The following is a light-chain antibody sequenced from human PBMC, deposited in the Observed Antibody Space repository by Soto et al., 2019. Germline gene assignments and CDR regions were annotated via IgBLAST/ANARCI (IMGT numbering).Light chain of an antibody. CDR1: QSVNRNY. CDR2: HTS. Sequence: EIVLTQSSGTLSLSPGERATLSCRASQSVNRNYLAWYQQKPGQAPRLLIYHTSSRATGIPDRFSGTGSGIDFTLTISRLEPEDFAVYYCQQYGRSPPTFGPGTKVDIK. CDR3: QQYGRSPPT. J-gene: IGKJ3*01. V-gene: IGKV3-20*01.